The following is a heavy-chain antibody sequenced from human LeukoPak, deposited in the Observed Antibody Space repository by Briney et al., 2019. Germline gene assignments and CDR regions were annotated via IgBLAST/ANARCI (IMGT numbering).Heavy chain of an antibody. J-gene: IGHJ4*02. D-gene: IGHD3-10*01. Sequence: ASVKVSCKASGYTFTSYYMHWVRQAPGQGLEWMGIINPSGGSTSYAQKFQGRVTMTRDMSTSTVYMELSSLRSEDTAVYYCLILWFGGNLDFDYWGQGTLVTASS. V-gene: IGHV1-46*01. CDR2: INPSGGST. CDR3: LILWFGGNLDFDY. CDR1: GYTFTSYY.